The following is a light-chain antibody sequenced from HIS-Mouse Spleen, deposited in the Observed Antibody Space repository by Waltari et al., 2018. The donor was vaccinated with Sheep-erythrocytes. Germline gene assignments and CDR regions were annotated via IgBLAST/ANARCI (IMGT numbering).Light chain of an antibody. CDR3: CSYAGSYNHV. J-gene: IGLJ1*01. V-gene: IGLV2-11*02. CDR2: DVS. Sequence: QSALTQPRSVSGSPGQSVTISCTGNSSDGGGYNYVSWYQQHPGKAPKLMIYDVSKRPSGVPDRFSGSKSGNTASLTISGLQAEDEADYYCCSYAGSYNHVFGTGTKVTVL. CDR1: SSDGGGYNY.